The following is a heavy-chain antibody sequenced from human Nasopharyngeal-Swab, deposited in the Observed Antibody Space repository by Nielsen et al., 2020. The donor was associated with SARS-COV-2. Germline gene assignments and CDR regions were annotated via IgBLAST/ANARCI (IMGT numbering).Heavy chain of an antibody. D-gene: IGHD3-22*01. CDR2: IVVGSSNT. Sequence: WVRQAPGQRLEWIGWIVVGSSNTNYAQKFQERVTITRDMSTSTAYMELSSLRSEDTAVYYCAASLPYDSSGYYSWGQGTLVTVSS. CDR3: AASLPYDSSGYYS. J-gene: IGHJ4*02. V-gene: IGHV1-58*01.